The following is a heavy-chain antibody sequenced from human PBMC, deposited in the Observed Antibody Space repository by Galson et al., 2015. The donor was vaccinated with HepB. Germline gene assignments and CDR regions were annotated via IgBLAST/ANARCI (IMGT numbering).Heavy chain of an antibody. CDR1: GDTLTTQF. Sequence: SETLSLTCSVSGDTLTTQFWSWIRQPPGKGLEWIGYIYYTGSTGNTLYNPSLKSRVTVSVDTSKNQISLNLTSATAADTALYYCARGSAMGFNNYYMDVWGKGTTVTVSS. D-gene: IGHD5-18*01. CDR2: IYYTGSTGNT. V-gene: IGHV4-59*11. CDR3: ARGSAMGFNNYYMDV. J-gene: IGHJ6*03.